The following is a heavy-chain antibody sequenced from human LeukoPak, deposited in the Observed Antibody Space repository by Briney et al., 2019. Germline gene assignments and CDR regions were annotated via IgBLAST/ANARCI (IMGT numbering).Heavy chain of an antibody. J-gene: IGHJ3*02. D-gene: IGHD3-10*01. CDR1: GFSVRHYW. Sequence: GGSLRLSCAVSGFSVRHYWIHWVRQAPGKGLVWVSRINTYEGVTFYADSVKGRFTISSDAAKNTVYLQMSSLRVEDTAVYYCARVGGFGSGELFSLDIWGQGTMVTVSS. V-gene: IGHV3-74*01. CDR3: ARVGGFGSGELFSLDI. CDR2: INTYEGVT.